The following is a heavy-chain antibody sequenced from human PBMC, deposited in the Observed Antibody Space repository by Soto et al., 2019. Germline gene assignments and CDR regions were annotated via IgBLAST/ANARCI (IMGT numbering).Heavy chain of an antibody. Sequence: QVQLVQSGAEEKKPGASVKVSCKASGFTLATYHIHWVRQAPGQRLEWMGWINHHNGNTKFSQKFQGRATITRDTSANTDYMEMSSLTSEDTAVYYCARDFAWATDYWGQGTLVAVSS. V-gene: IGHV1-3*05. D-gene: IGHD7-27*01. CDR1: GFTLATYH. CDR3: ARDFAWATDY. J-gene: IGHJ4*02. CDR2: INHHNGNT.